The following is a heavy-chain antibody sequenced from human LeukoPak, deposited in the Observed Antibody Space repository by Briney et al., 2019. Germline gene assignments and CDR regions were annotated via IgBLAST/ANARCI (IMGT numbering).Heavy chain of an antibody. J-gene: IGHJ4*02. CDR3: ARDHYDSSGYFHFDY. CDR2: INPNSGGT. D-gene: IGHD3-22*01. CDR1: GYTFTGYY. Sequence: GASVKVSCKAFGYTFTGYYMHWVRQAPGQGLEWMGWINPNSGGTNYAQKFQGRVTMTRDTSISTAYMELSRLRSDDTAVYYCARDHYDSSGYFHFDYWGQGTLVTVSS. V-gene: IGHV1-2*02.